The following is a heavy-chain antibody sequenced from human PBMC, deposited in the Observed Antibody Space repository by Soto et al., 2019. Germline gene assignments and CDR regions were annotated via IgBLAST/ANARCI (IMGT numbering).Heavy chain of an antibody. V-gene: IGHV3-23*01. Sequence: EVQLLESGGGLVQPGGSLRLACAASGFTFSNYGMRWVRQAPGKGLEWVSSISGGNTFYAGSVKGRFTISRDNSKNTLYLQMNSLTAEDTAVYYCAKAPSSDCNSGACSLRSWGQGTLVTVSS. CDR2: ISGGNT. D-gene: IGHD2-21*01. CDR1: GFTFSNYG. CDR3: AKAPSSDCNSGACSLRS. J-gene: IGHJ5*02.